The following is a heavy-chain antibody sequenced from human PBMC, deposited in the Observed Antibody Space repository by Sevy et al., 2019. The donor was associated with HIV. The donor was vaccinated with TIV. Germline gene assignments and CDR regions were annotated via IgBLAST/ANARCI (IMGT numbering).Heavy chain of an antibody. D-gene: IGHD3-9*01. CDR2: IGKDGSGI. V-gene: IGHV3-7*01. CDR1: GFTFSNYW. CDR3: AKGGAGYSETEY. Sequence: GGSLRLSCAVSGFTFSNYWMTWVRQAPGKGLEWVANIGKDGSGINYVDSVKGRFTMSRDNAKNSLYLEMNSLGVEDTAVYYCAKGGAGYSETEYWGQGTLVTVSS. J-gene: IGHJ4*02.